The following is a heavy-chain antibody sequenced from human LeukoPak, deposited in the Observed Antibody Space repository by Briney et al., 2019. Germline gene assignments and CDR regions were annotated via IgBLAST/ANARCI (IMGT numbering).Heavy chain of an antibody. CDR3: AREVGYSSSYYGRFDP. D-gene: IGHD2-2*01. CDR1: GYTFTGYY. J-gene: IGHJ5*02. Sequence: ASVKVSCKASGYTFTGYYMRWVRQAPGQGLEWMGRVNPNNGVPNYAQKFQGRVTMTRDTAISTFYMELSSLRSDDTALYFCAREVGYSSSYYGRFDPWGQGTLVIVSS. CDR2: VNPNNGVP. V-gene: IGHV1-2*06.